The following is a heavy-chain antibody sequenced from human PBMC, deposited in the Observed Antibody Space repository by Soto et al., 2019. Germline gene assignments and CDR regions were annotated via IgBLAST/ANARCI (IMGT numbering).Heavy chain of an antibody. CDR3: SRVDPGETSPFDH. D-gene: IGHD3-10*01. CDR1: GYIFTSYY. Sequence: ASVKVCCKASGYIFTSYYIHWVRQAPGRGLEWMGWINPFDGSRMFAQSFQGRVTMTRDTSTSTVYMEVSSLRSEDTAVYYCSRVDPGETSPFDHWGQGTLVTVSS. CDR2: INPFDGSR. J-gene: IGHJ4*02. V-gene: IGHV1-46*03.